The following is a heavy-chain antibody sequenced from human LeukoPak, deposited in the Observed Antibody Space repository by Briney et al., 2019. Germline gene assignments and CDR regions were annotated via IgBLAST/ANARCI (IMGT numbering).Heavy chain of an antibody. V-gene: IGHV3-7*01. D-gene: IGHD6-13*01. CDR2: IKQDGSEK. CDR1: GFTFSSYW. CDR3: ARSRQQPGSYYYYYYYYMDV. J-gene: IGHJ6*03. Sequence: GGSLRLSCAASGFTFSSYWMSWVRQAPGKGLEWVANIKQDGSEKYYVDSVKGRFTISRDNAKNSLYLQMNSLRAEDTAVYYCARSRQQPGSYYYYYYYYMDVWGKGTTVTVSS.